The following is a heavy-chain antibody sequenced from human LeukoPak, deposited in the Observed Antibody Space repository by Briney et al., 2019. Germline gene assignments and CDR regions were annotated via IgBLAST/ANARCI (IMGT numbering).Heavy chain of an antibody. CDR2: ISGSGGST. CDR3: AKVYRAYSRPGSFDY. D-gene: IGHD4-11*01. V-gene: IGHV3-23*01. J-gene: IGHJ4*02. CDR1: GFTFSSYA. Sequence: GVSLRLSCAASGFTFSSYAMSWVRQAPGKGLEWVSAISGSGGSTYYADSVKGRFTISRDNSKNTLYLQMNSLRAEDTAVYYCAKVYRAYSRPGSFDYWGQGTLVTVSS.